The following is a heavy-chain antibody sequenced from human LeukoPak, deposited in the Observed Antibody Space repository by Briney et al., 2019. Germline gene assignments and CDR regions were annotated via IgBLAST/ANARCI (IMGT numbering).Heavy chain of an antibody. V-gene: IGHV4-31*03. CDR3: ARDTAMVMRTFDI. J-gene: IGHJ3*02. D-gene: IGHD5-18*01. Sequence: SETLSLTCTVSGCSISSGGYYWSWNRQHPGKGREWIGDIYNSGSTYYNPSLKSRVTISVDTSKNQFSLKLSSVTAADKAVYYCARDTAMVMRTFDIWGQGTMVTVSS. CDR1: GCSISSGGYY. CDR2: IYNSGST.